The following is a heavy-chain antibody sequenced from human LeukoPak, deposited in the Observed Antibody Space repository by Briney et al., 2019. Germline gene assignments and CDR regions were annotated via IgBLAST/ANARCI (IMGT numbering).Heavy chain of an antibody. Sequence: GESLKISCKGSRYGFTSYWIGWVRQMPGKGLEWMGIVYPGDSDTKYSPSFQGQVTISADKSITTAYLQWSSLEASDTAMYYCARPHTLDRTTKYYFDYWGQGTLVTVSS. CDR1: RYGFTSYW. D-gene: IGHD1-14*01. CDR3: ARPHTLDRTTKYYFDY. CDR2: VYPGDSDT. J-gene: IGHJ4*02. V-gene: IGHV5-51*01.